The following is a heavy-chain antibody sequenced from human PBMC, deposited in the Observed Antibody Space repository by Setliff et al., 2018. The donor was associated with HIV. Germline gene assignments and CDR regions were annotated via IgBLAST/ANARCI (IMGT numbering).Heavy chain of an antibody. V-gene: IGHV5-51*01. CDR1: GYSFTDYW. CDR3: ARVSRNLYGHLDGFDI. D-gene: IGHD3-10*01. Sequence: GESLKISCRATGYSFTDYWIGWVRQMRGKGLECMGIIYPGDSETKYSPSFQGQVTISVDKSFNTAYLQWSSLRASDTTMYYCARVSRNLYGHLDGFDIWGHGTMVTVSS. CDR2: IYPGDSET. J-gene: IGHJ3*02.